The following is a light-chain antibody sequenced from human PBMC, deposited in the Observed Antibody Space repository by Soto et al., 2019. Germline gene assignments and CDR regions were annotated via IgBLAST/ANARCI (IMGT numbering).Light chain of an antibody. V-gene: IGKV1-9*01. CDR3: QQLNSLPIT. CDR1: QGISSY. J-gene: IGKJ5*01. CDR2: AAS. Sequence: DIQLTQSPSFLSASVGDRVTITCRASQGISSYLAWYQQKPGKAPKLLIYAASTLQSGVPSGFSGSGSGTEFTLTISSLQPEDFATYYCQQLNSLPITFGQGTRLDIK.